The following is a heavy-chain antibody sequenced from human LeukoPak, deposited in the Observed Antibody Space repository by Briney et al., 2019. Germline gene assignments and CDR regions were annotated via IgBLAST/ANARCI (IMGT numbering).Heavy chain of an antibody. D-gene: IGHD4-17*01. J-gene: IGHJ3*02. CDR3: ASTTVTEDTFDI. V-gene: IGHV4-39*01. CDR1: GGSISSSSYY. Sequence: PSETLSLTCTVSGGSISSSSYYWVWIRQPPGKGLEWIGSIYYSGSTYYNPSLKSRVTISVDTSKNQFSLKLSAVTAADTAVYYCASTTVTEDTFDIWGQGTMVTVSS. CDR2: IYYSGST.